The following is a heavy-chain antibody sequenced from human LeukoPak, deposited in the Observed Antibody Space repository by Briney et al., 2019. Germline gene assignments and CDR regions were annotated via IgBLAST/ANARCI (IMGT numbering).Heavy chain of an antibody. Sequence: PGESLKISCKASGNSFTSYWIAWVRQMPGKGLEWMGIIYPGDSDTKYSPSLQGQATISVDKSISTAYLQWSSLKASDTAMYYCARHGTHFDYWGQGTLVTVSS. CDR2: IYPGDSDT. CDR1: GNSFTSYW. J-gene: IGHJ4*02. D-gene: IGHD1-26*01. V-gene: IGHV5-51*01. CDR3: ARHGTHFDY.